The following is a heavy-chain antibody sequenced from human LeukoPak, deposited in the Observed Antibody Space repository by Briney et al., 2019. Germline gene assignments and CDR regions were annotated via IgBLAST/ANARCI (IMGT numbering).Heavy chain of an antibody. CDR2: ISSSGSTI. CDR3: ARVLVTAINRPFDY. D-gene: IGHD2-21*02. CDR1: GFTFSSYE. J-gene: IGHJ4*02. V-gene: IGHV3-48*03. Sequence: GGSLRLSCAASGFTFSSYEMNWVRQAPGKGLEWVSYISSSGSTIYYADSVKGRFTISRDNAKNSLYLQMNSLRAEDTAVYYCARVLVTAINRPFDYWGQGALVTVSS.